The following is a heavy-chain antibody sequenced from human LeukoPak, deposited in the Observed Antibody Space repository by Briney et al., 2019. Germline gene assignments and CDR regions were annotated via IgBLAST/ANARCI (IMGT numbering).Heavy chain of an antibody. J-gene: IGHJ4*02. CDR2: IWYDGSNK. D-gene: IGHD6-19*01. CDR3: AKDRGIAVAGFDY. Sequence: PGRSLRLSCAASGFTFSSYGMHWVRQAPGKGLEWVAVIWYDGSNKYYADSVKGRFTISRDNSKNTLYLQMNSLRAEDTAVYYCAKDRGIAVAGFDYWGQGTLVTVSS. V-gene: IGHV3-33*06. CDR1: GFTFSSYG.